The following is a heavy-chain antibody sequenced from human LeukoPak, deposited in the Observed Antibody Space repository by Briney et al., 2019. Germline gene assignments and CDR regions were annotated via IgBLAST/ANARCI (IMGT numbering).Heavy chain of an antibody. D-gene: IGHD4-11*01. Sequence: GGSLRLSCAASGFTFSSYGMHWVRQAPGKGLEWVAFIRYDGSNKYFADSVKGRFTISRDNSKNTLYLQMNSLRAEDTAVYYCAKSGRRYSNYGNNYYYYMDVWGKGTTVTVSS. CDR2: IRYDGSNK. CDR3: AKSGRRYSNYGNNYYYYMDV. J-gene: IGHJ6*03. CDR1: GFTFSSYG. V-gene: IGHV3-30*02.